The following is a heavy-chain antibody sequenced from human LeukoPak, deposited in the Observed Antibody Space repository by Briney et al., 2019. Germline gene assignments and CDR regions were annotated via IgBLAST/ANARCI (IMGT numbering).Heavy chain of an antibody. CDR2: INHSGST. V-gene: IGHV4-34*01. Sequence: SETLSLTCAVYGGSFSGYYWSWIRQPPGKGLEWIGEINHSGSTNYNPSLKSRVTISVDTSKNQFSLKLSSVTAADTAVYYCASDPDGDAYPSGPNILSDGYWGQGTLVTVSS. D-gene: IGHD4-17*01. J-gene: IGHJ4*02. CDR1: GGSFSGYY. CDR3: ASDPDGDAYPSGPNILSDGY.